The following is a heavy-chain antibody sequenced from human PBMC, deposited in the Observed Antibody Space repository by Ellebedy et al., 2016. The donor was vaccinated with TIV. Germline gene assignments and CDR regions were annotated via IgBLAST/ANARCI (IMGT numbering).Heavy chain of an antibody. CDR2: IIPILGIA. V-gene: IGHV1-69*04. Sequence: AASVKVSCKASGGTFSSYAISWVRQAPGQGLEWMGRIIPILGIANYAQKFQGRVTITADKSTSTAYMELSSLRSEDTAVYYCARDTVTTYNWFDPWGQGTLVTVSS. CDR1: GGTFSSYA. D-gene: IGHD4-17*01. CDR3: ARDTVTTYNWFDP. J-gene: IGHJ5*02.